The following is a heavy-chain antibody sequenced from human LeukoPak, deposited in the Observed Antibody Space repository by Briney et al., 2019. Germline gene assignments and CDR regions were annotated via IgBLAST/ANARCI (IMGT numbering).Heavy chain of an antibody. Sequence: GGSLSLSCAASGFHFGEFWVAWVRQTAGEGREWVSYISSSGSTIYYADSVKGRFTISRDNAKNSLYLQMNSLRAEDTAVYYCARDANRGYDPWGQGTPVTVSS. V-gene: IGHV3-11*01. CDR3: ARDANRGYDP. J-gene: IGHJ5*02. CDR1: GFHFGEFW. CDR2: ISSSGSTI. D-gene: IGHD5-12*01.